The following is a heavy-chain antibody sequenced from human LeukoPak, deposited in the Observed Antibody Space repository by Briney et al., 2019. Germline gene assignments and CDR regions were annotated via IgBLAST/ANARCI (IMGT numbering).Heavy chain of an antibody. CDR3: ARGTGLSGSYYAFDY. Sequence: GGSLRLSCAASGFAFSRYWMAWVRQAPGKGPEWVSSIDSSSSYIYYPASLKGRLTLPRDNAKNSLFLQMNSLRAEDTAVYYCARGTGLSGSYYAFDYWGQGTLVTVSS. J-gene: IGHJ4*02. V-gene: IGHV3-21*01. CDR2: IDSSSSYI. D-gene: IGHD1-26*01. CDR1: GFAFSRYW.